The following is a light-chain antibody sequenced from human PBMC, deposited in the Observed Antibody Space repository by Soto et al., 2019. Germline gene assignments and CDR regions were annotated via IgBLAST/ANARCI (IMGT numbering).Light chain of an antibody. V-gene: IGKV3-15*01. J-gene: IGKJ1*01. CDR2: DAS. CDR1: QSVRSN. CDR3: HQYNDWPPA. Sequence: EIVMTQSPSTVAVSPGERATLSCRASQSVRSNVAWYQQKPGQAPRLLIYDASTRATGIPARFSGSGSGTEYTLTISSLQSEDFEVFYCHQYNDWPPAFGQGTKVDIK.